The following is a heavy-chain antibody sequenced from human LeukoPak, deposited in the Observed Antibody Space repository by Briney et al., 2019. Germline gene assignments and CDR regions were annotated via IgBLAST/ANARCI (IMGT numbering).Heavy chain of an antibody. Sequence: GGSLRLSCAAPGFTFSSYGMHWVRQAPGKGLEWVAVIWYDGSNKYYADSVKGRFTISRDNSKNTLYLQMNSLRAEDTAVYYCARDPADGILAPNYYYGMDVWGQGTTVTVSS. V-gene: IGHV3-33*01. CDR1: GFTFSSYG. CDR3: ARDPADGILAPNYYYGMDV. J-gene: IGHJ6*02. CDR2: IWYDGSNK. D-gene: IGHD3-3*01.